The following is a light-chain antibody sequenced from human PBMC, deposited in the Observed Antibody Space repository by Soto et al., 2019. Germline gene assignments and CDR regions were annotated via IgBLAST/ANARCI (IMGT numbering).Light chain of an antibody. V-gene: IGKV3-15*01. CDR1: QSVSST. CDR3: QQYNNWPGT. Sequence: EVVLTQSLGTLSLSPLERVPIXWLASQSVSSTSLAWYQQKPGQAPRLLIYGASTRATGIPARFSGSGSGTEFTLTISSLQSEDFAVYYCQQYNNWPGTFGQGTKVDI. J-gene: IGKJ1*01. CDR2: GAS.